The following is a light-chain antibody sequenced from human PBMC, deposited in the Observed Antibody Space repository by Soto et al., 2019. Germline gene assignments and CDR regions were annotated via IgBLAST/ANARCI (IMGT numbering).Light chain of an antibody. V-gene: IGKV3-15*01. Sequence: MTKSQPTLSVAPGQRSPVSRRASQSVSTTVAWYHQKPGQAPRLLVYGASTRATGIPARFSGSGAGTDFTLTITSLQSEDFGVYLCQQYKDWPKTFGQGTKVDIK. CDR2: GAS. J-gene: IGKJ1*01. CDR1: QSVSTT. CDR3: QQYKDWPKT.